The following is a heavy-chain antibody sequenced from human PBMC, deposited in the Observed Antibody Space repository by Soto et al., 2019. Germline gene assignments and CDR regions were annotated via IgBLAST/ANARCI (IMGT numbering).Heavy chain of an antibody. Sequence: ASVKVSCKASGYTFTSYYMHWVRQAPGQGLEWMGIINPSGGSTSYAQKFQGRVTMTRDTSTSTVYMELSSLRSEDTAVYYCARDRVLEMAKIRPQPLYYFDYWGQGTRFTVS. CDR3: ARDRVLEMAKIRPQPLYYFDY. CDR1: GYTFTSYY. D-gene: IGHD5-12*01. J-gene: IGHJ4*02. CDR2: INPSGGST. V-gene: IGHV1-46*01.